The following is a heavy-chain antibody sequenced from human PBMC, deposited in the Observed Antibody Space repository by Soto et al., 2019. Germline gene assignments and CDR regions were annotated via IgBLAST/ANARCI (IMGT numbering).Heavy chain of an antibody. CDR3: ARETMVRGLDY. J-gene: IGHJ4*02. D-gene: IGHD3-10*01. V-gene: IGHV4-31*01. CDR1: GGSIRSDGYC. Sequence: SEALPLTCTVSGGSIRSDGYCWSWIRQHPGKGLEWIGYIYYSGSTYYNPSLKSLVTISVDTSKNQFSLKLSSVTAADMAVYYCARETMVRGLDYRSQGTLVTVSS. CDR2: IYYSGST.